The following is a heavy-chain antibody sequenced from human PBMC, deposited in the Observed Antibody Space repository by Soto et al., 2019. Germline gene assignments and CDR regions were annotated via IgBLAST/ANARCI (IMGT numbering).Heavy chain of an antibody. CDR1: GYTFTSYY. CDR3: ARDLGVGTKVTTFAFDI. V-gene: IGHV1-46*01. D-gene: IGHD4-17*01. Sequence: ASVKVSCKASGYTFTSYYMHWVRQAPGQGLEWMGIINPSGGSTSYAQKFQGRVTMTRDTSTSTVYMELSSLRSDDTAVYYCARDLGVGTKVTTFAFDIWGQGTMVT. CDR2: INPSGGST. J-gene: IGHJ3*02.